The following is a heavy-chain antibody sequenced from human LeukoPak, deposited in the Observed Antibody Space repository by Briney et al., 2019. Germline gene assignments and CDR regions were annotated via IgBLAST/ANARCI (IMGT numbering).Heavy chain of an antibody. CDR2: ISGSGGST. J-gene: IGHJ5*02. CDR1: GFTFSSYS. D-gene: IGHD1-1*01. Sequence: PGGSLRLSCAASGFTFSSYSMNWVRQAPGKGLEWVSAISGSGGSTYYADSVKGRFTISRDNSKNTLYLQMNSLRAEDTAVYYCAKMEGGPEGWFDPWGKGTLVTVSS. CDR3: AKMEGGPEGWFDP. V-gene: IGHV3-23*01.